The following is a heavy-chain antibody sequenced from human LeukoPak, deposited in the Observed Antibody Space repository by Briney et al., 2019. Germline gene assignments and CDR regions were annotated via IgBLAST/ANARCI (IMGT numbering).Heavy chain of an antibody. CDR1: GGTFSSYA. CDR3: ARGQGYGDYYYYYYYYMDV. CDR2: IIPIFGTA. Sequence: SVKVSCKASGGTFSSYAISWVRQAPGQGLEWMGGIIPIFGTANYAQKFQGRVTITTDESTSTAYMELSSLRSEDTAVYYCARGQGYGDYYYYYYYYMDVWGKGTTVTVSS. V-gene: IGHV1-69*05. J-gene: IGHJ6*03. D-gene: IGHD4-17*01.